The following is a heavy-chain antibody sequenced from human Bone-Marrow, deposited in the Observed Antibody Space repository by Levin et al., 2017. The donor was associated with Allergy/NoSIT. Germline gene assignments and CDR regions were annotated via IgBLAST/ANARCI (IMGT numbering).Heavy chain of an antibody. CDR3: ARSVAGEFDY. CDR1: GGSISGDY. Sequence: SETLSLTCTVSGGSISGDYWRWVRQPPGKGLEWVGHIFYSGSTNYNPPLKSRVTISINTSKNQFSLNLTSVTAADTAFYYCARSVAGEFDYWGQGTLVTVSS. CDR2: IFYSGST. J-gene: IGHJ4*02. V-gene: IGHV4-59*01. D-gene: IGHD3-10*01.